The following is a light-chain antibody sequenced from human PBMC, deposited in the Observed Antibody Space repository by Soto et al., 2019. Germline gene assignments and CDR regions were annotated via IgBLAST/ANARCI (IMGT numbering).Light chain of an antibody. V-gene: IGKV3-20*01. CDR1: QSVSNNY. CDR2: GAS. CDR3: QQYGSSGT. Sequence: EIMLTLSPGPVSLTPVEGATISCRASQSVSNNYLAWYQQKPGQAPRLLIYGASNRATGIPDRFSGSGSGTDFTLTISSLEPEDFAVYYCQQYGSSGTFGQGTKV. J-gene: IGKJ1*01.